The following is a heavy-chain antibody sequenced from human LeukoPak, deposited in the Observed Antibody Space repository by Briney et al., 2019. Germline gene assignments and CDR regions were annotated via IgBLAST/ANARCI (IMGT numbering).Heavy chain of an antibody. Sequence: GSSVKVSCKASGGTFSSYAISWVRQAPGQGLEWMGGIIPIFGTANYAQKFQGRVTITADESTSTAYMELSSLRSEDTAVYYCARSPISCDSTFSVDYWGQGTLVTVSS. J-gene: IGHJ4*02. V-gene: IGHV1-69*01. D-gene: IGHD2/OR15-2a*01. CDR3: ARSPISCDSTFSVDY. CDR1: GGTFSSYA. CDR2: IIPIFGTA.